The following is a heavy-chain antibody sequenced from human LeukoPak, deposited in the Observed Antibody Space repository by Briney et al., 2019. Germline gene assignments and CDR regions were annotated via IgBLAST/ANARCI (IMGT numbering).Heavy chain of an antibody. J-gene: IGHJ5*02. CDR2: ISGSGGST. CDR1: GFTFSSYA. CDR3: AKEAASFDP. V-gene: IGHV3-23*01. Sequence: GGSLRLSCAASGFTFSSYAXSWVXXXXXXXLEWVSAISGSGGSTYYADSVKGRFTISRDNSKNTLYLQMNSLRAEDTAVYYCAKEAASFDPWGQGTLVTVSS. D-gene: IGHD6-25*01.